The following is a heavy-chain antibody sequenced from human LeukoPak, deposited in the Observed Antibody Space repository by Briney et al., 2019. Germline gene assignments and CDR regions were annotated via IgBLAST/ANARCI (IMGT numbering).Heavy chain of an antibody. D-gene: IGHD3-16*01. CDR2: ISYDGSNK. CDR1: GFTFSSYA. Sequence: PGGSLRLSCAASGFTFSSYAMHWVRQAPGKGLEWVAVISYDGSNKYYADSVKGRFTISRDNTKNTLYLQMNSLRAEDTAVYYCARVVLDDYDAFDIWGQGTMVTVSS. CDR3: ARVVLDDYDAFDI. V-gene: IGHV3-30-3*01. J-gene: IGHJ3*02.